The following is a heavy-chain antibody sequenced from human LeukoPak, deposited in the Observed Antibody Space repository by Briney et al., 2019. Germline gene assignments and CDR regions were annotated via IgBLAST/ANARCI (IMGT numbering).Heavy chain of an antibody. CDR1: GFTFSSYG. CDR3: AKTGQGQRDSGSYYNVGQYYYYYYMDV. D-gene: IGHD3-10*01. V-gene: IGHV3-30*18. CDR2: ISYDGSNK. J-gene: IGHJ6*03. Sequence: GGSLRLSCAASGFTFSSYGMHWVRQAPGKGLEWVAVISYDGSNKYYADSVKGRFTISRDNSKNTLYLQMNSLRAEDTAVYYCAKTGQGQRDSGSYYNVGQYYYYYYMDVWGKGTTVTVSS.